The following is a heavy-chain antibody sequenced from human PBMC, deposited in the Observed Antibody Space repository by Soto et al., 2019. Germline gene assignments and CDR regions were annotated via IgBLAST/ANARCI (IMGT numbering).Heavy chain of an antibody. Sequence: ASVKVSCKASGYTFTSYDINWVRQATGQGLEWMGWMNPNSGNTGYAQKFQGRVTMTRNTSISTAYMELSSVTAADTAVYYCARGAPVRFDPWGQGTLVTVSS. CDR2: MNPNSGNT. D-gene: IGHD2-8*01. CDR1: GYTFTSYD. CDR3: ARGAPVRFDP. V-gene: IGHV1-8*01. J-gene: IGHJ5*02.